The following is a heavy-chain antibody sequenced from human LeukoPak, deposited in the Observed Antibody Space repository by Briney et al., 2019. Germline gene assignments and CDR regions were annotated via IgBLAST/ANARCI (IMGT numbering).Heavy chain of an antibody. J-gene: IGHJ3*02. CDR1: GFTFSSYA. D-gene: IGHD1-26*01. CDR2: ISGSGGST. V-gene: IGHV3-23*01. CDR3: ARGRWRGSYYILDAFDI. Sequence: GGSLRLSCAASGFTFSSYAMSWVRQAPGKGLEWVSAISGSGGSTYYADSVKGRFTISRDNSKNTLYLQMNSLRAEDTAVYYCARGRWRGSYYILDAFDIWGQGTMVTVSS.